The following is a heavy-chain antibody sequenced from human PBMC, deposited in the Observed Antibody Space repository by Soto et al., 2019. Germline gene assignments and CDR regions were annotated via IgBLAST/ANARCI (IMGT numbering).Heavy chain of an antibody. CDR1: GGSISSYY. V-gene: IGHV4-59*01. Sequence: SETLSLTCTVSGGSISSYYLSWIRQPPGKGLXCIGYIYYSGSTNYNPSLKSRVTISVDTSKNQFSLELSSVTAADTAVYYCASTSIPSYYDFWSGYSLYYYYYGMDVWGQGTTVTVYS. J-gene: IGHJ6*02. D-gene: IGHD3-3*01. CDR3: ASTSIPSYYDFWSGYSLYYYYYGMDV. CDR2: IYYSGST.